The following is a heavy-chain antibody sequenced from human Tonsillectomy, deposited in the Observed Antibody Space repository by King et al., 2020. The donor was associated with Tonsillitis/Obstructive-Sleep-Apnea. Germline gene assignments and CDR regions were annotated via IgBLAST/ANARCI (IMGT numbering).Heavy chain of an antibody. CDR3: ARVYCSGGTCYSRYNVDY. D-gene: IGHD2-15*01. Sequence: VQLVESGGGLVQPGGSLRLSCVASGFTFSNYWMHWVRQAPGKGLVWVSYINSDGSSTSYADSVKGRFTISRDNAKNTLYLQMNSLRGDDTAVYYCARVYCSGGTCYSRYNVDYWGQGALVTVSS. J-gene: IGHJ4*02. CDR2: INSDGSST. CDR1: GFTFSNYW. V-gene: IGHV3-74*01.